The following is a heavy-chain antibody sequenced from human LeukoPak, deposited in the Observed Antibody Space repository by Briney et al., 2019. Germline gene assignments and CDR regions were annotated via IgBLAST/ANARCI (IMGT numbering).Heavy chain of an antibody. V-gene: IGHV1-69*05. Sequence: GASVKVSCKASGGTFSSYAISWVRQAPGQGLEWMGGIIPIFGTANYAQKFQGRVTITTDESTSTAYMELSSLRSEDTAVYYCASFPLGIAAAGLGWFDPWGQGTPVTVSS. D-gene: IGHD6-13*01. CDR3: ASFPLGIAAAGLGWFDP. CDR2: IIPIFGTA. J-gene: IGHJ5*02. CDR1: GGTFSSYA.